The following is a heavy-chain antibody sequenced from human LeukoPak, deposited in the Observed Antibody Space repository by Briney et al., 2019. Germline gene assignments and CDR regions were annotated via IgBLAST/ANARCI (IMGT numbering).Heavy chain of an antibody. CDR3: ARDYIHYYYMDV. J-gene: IGHJ6*03. CDR1: GFTFSSYS. CDR2: ISSSSSTI. Sequence: LTGGSLRLSCAASGFTFSSYSMKWVRQAPGKGLEGVSYISSSSSTIYYADSVKGRFTISRDNAKNSLYLQMNSLRAEDTAVYYCARDYIHYYYMDVWGKGTTVTVSS. D-gene: IGHD2-15*01. V-gene: IGHV3-48*04.